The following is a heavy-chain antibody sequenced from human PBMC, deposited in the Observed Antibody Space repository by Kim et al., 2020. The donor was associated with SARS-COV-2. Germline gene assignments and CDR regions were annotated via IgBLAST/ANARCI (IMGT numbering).Heavy chain of an antibody. CDR2: ISSRSSNK. Sequence: GGSLRLSCAVSGFNISNYSMNWVRQAPGKGPEWVSYISSRSSNKYYIDSVKGRFTISRDNAKNSLYLQMNSLRDEDTAIYYCEGGGTGSWGPGTLVTASS. CDR3: EGGGTGS. V-gene: IGHV3-48*02. D-gene: IGHD2-15*01. J-gene: IGHJ5*01. CDR1: GFNISNYS.